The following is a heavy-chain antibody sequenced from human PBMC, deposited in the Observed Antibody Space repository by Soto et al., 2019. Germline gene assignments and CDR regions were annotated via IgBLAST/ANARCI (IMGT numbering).Heavy chain of an antibody. CDR1: GGSITNFY. V-gene: IGHV4-59*01. CDR2: VNHIGST. Sequence: QVQLQESGPGLVKPSETLSLNCSVSGGSITNFYWSWIRQAPGRGLEWIGYVNHIGSTKYNPSLDIRSTISVDTSKNQFSLKMTPVTTADTAVYYCARAPVSYSTNWFDSWGQGTLVTVAS. J-gene: IGHJ5*01. D-gene: IGHD5-18*01. CDR3: ARAPVSYSTNWFDS.